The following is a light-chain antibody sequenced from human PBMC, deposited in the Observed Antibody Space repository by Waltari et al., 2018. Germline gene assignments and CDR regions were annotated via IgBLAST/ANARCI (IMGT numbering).Light chain of an antibody. CDR2: WAS. V-gene: IGKV4-1*01. CDR1: QSVLSTSNNKNY. CDR3: QQCYTFPYT. Sequence: DSVLTQAPDPLAVSLGERATINCKSSQSVLSTSNNKNYLGWYQQKPGPPPKLLITWASTRESGVPDRFSGSGSGTDFTLTISSLQAEDVAVYFCQQCYTFPYTFGQGTKLEIK. J-gene: IGKJ2*01.